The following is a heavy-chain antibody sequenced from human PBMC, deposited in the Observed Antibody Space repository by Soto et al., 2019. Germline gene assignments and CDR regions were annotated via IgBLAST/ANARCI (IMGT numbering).Heavy chain of an antibody. CDR1: GFTFSSYG. CDR2: ISYDGSNK. D-gene: IGHD3-10*01. V-gene: IGHV3-30*18. Sequence: QVQLVESGGGVVQPGRSLRLSCAASGFTFSSYGMHWVRQAPGKGLEWVAVISYDGSNKYYADSVKGRFTISRDNSKNTLYLQMNSLRAEDTAVYYGAKDRSFLVRGVITDYWGQGTLVTVSS. J-gene: IGHJ4*02. CDR3: AKDRSFLVRGVITDY.